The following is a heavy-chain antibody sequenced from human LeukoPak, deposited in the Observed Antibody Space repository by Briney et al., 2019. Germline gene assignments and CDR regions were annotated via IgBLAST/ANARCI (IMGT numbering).Heavy chain of an antibody. CDR1: GGSISSYY. CDR2: IYYSGST. CDR3: ARASGGGFDY. V-gene: IGHV4-59*01. Sequence: PSETLSLTCTVSGGSISSYYWSWIRQPPGKGLEWIGCIYYSGSTNYNPSLKSRVTISVDTSKNQFSLKLSSVTAADTAVYYCARASGGGFDYWGQGTLVTVSS. J-gene: IGHJ4*02. D-gene: IGHD3-10*01.